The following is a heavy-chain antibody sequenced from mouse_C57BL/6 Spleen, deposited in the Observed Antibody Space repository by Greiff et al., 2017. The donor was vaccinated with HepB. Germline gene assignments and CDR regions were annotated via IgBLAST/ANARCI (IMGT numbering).Heavy chain of an antibody. D-gene: IGHD1-1*01. V-gene: IGHV1-82*01. J-gene: IGHJ3*01. CDR2: IYPGDGDT. CDR3: ARWDTTGDAWFAY. Sequence: LQESGPELVKPGASVKISCKASGYAFSSSWMNWVKQRPGKGLEWIGRIYPGDGDTNYNGKFKGKATLTADKSSSTAYMQLSSLTSEDSAVYFCARWDTTGDAWFAYWGQGTLVTVSA. CDR1: GYAFSSSW.